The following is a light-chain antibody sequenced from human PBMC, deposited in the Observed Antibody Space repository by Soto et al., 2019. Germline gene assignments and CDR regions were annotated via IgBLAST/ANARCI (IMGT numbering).Light chain of an antibody. J-gene: IGKJ1*01. CDR1: QGMSEY. CDR2: GAS. Sequence: DIQMAQSPSSLTASIGDRVTITCRASQGMSEYLAWYQQKPGNAPNLLIYGASILQSGVPSRFSGSGSGTDFTLTISSLQPEDVATYYCHSYNSIPRTFGQGTTVEIK. CDR3: HSYNSIPRT. V-gene: IGKV1-27*01.